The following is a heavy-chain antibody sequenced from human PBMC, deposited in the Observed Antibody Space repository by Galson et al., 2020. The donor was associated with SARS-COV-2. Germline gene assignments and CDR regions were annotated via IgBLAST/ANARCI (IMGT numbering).Heavy chain of an antibody. D-gene: IGHD5-18*01. J-gene: IGHJ3*02. Sequence: SETLSLTCTVSGGSISNYYWNWIRQPPGEGLEWIGSVYSSGTGSYNPSLKSRVTISVDTSKNQFSLKLTSVTAADTAVYYCASLYSYGFLYTFDIWGQGTKVTVSS. V-gene: IGHV4-59*05. CDR2: VYSSGTG. CDR3: ASLYSYGFLYTFDI. CDR1: GGSISNYY.